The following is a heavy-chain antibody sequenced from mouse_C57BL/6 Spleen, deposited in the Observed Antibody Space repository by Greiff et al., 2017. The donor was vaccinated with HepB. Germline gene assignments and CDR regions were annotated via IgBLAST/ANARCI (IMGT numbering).Heavy chain of an antibody. CDR1: GYTFTSYG. CDR2: IYPRSGNT. J-gene: IGHJ4*01. Sequence: VHLVESGAELARPGASVKLSCKASGYTFTSYGISWVKQRTGQGLEWIGEIYPRSGNTYYNEKFKGKATLTADKSSSTAYMELRSLTSEDSAVYFCARRGVTPAMDYWGQGTSVTVSS. V-gene: IGHV1-81*01. D-gene: IGHD2-5*01. CDR3: ARRGVTPAMDY.